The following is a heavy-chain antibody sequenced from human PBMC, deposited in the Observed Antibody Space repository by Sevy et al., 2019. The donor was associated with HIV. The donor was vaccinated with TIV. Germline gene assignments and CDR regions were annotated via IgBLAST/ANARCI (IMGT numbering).Heavy chain of an antibody. CDR1: GFTFSRFW. D-gene: IGHD1-26*01. J-gene: IGHJ4*02. V-gene: IGHV3-7*01. CDR2: IKQDGSEK. Sequence: GGSLRLSCAASGFTFSRFWMTWVHQAPGKGLEWVANIKQDGSEKYYVDSVKGRFSISRDNAKNSLSLQMNSLGAEDTAVYYCARVSEWELGYYFDYWGQGTLVTVSS. CDR3: ARVSEWELGYYFDY.